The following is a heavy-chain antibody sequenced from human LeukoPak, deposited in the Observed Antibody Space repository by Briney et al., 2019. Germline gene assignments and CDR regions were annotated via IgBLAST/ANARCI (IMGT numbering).Heavy chain of an antibody. V-gene: IGHV3-23*01. D-gene: IGHD5-12*01. CDR1: GFTFGTNA. CDR2: ISGDGGST. Sequence: GGSLRLSCAASGFTFGTNAMSWVRQAPGKGLKWVSSISGDGGSTYYANSVKGRFTISRDNSKNTLYLQMNSLRAEDTAIYYCAKDYSGYENFDHWRQGTLVTVSS. J-gene: IGHJ4*02. CDR3: AKDYSGYENFDH.